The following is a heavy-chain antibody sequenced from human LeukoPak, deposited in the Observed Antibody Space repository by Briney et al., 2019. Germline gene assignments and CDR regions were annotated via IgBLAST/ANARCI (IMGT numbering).Heavy chain of an antibody. V-gene: IGHV4-59*06. Sequence: SETLSLTCTVSGGSISSYYWSWIRQPPGKGLEWIGYIYYSGSTYYNPSLKSRVTISVDTSKNQFSLKLSSVTAADTAVYYCARVPSDFWSGYYTNWFDPWGQGTLVTVSS. D-gene: IGHD3-3*01. CDR1: GGSISSYY. CDR3: ARVPSDFWSGYYTNWFDP. J-gene: IGHJ5*02. CDR2: IYYSGST.